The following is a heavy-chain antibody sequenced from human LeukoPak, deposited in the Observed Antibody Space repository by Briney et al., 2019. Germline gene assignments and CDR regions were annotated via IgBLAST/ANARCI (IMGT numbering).Heavy chain of an antibody. Sequence: SETLSLTCAVSGGSISSSYWWSWVRQPPGKGLKWIGEVYHSGSTNYNPSLRSRVTISVDESKNQFSLRLSSVTAADTAVYYCARDLYIDSRGYDAFDIWGQGTMVTVSS. J-gene: IGHJ3*02. CDR1: GGSISSSYW. CDR2: VYHSGST. CDR3: ARDLYIDSRGYDAFDI. V-gene: IGHV4-4*02. D-gene: IGHD3-22*01.